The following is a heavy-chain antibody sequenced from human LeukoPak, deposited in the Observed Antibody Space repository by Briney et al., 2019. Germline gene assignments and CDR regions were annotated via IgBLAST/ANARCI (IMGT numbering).Heavy chain of an antibody. CDR2: IYYSGST. CDR3: ARYHYYDSSGYTYYFDY. CDR1: GGSISSGDYY. J-gene: IGHJ4*02. D-gene: IGHD3-22*01. Sequence: SETLSLTCTVSGGSISSGDYYWSWIRQPPGKGLEWIGYIYYSGSTYYNPSLKSRVTISVDTSKNQFSLKLSPVTAADTAVYYCARYHYYDSSGYTYYFDYWGQGTLVTVSS. V-gene: IGHV4-30-4*08.